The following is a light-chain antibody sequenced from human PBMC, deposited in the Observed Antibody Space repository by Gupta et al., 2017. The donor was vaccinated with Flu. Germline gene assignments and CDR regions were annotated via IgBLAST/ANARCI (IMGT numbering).Light chain of an antibody. CDR3: QVWDSSSEWV. V-gene: IGLV3-21*02. CDR2: DDS. J-gene: IGLJ3*02. Sequence: SYVLTQPPSVSVAPGQTDRITCGGNNIGSKSVHWYQQKPGQAPVLVGYDDSDRPSGIPERCSGANSGNTANLTISRVEAGDEADYYCQVWDSSSEWVFGGGTKLTVL. CDR1: NIGSKS.